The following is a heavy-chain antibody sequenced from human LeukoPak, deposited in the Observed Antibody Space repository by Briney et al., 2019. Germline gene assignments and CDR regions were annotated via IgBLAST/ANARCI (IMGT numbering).Heavy chain of an antibody. D-gene: IGHD3-22*01. CDR1: GFTFDDCG. CDR3: AKVGYDSSGYYLFDY. J-gene: IGHJ4*02. Sequence: GGSLRLSCAASGFTFDDCGMSWVRQAPGKGLEWVSGINWNGGSTGYADSVKGRFTISRDNAKNSLYLQMNSLRAEDTALYYCAKVGYDSSGYYLFDYWGQGTLVTVSS. V-gene: IGHV3-20*04. CDR2: INWNGGST.